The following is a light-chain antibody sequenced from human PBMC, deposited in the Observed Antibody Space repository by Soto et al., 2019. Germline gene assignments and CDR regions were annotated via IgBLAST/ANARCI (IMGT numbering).Light chain of an antibody. V-gene: IGLV1-51*01. J-gene: IGLJ1*01. Sequence: QYVLTQTPSVSAAPGQKFTISCSGSISNIGNNYVSWYQQLPVTAPKLLIYDNNKRPSGIPDRFSGSKYGTSATLGITGLQTGDEADYYCGTWDSSLSAYVFGTGTKVTVL. CDR1: ISNIGNNY. CDR2: DNN. CDR3: GTWDSSLSAYV.